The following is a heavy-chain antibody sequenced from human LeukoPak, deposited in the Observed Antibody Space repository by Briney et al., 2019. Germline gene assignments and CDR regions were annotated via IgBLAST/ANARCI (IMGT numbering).Heavy chain of an antibody. Sequence: GASVKVSCKASGYTFTSYYMHWVRQAPGQGLEWMGIINPSGGSTSYAQKFQGRVTMTRDMSTSTVCMELSSLRSEDTAVHYCARAGEIAARGFDYWGQGTLVTVSS. CDR3: ARAGEIAARGFDY. CDR1: GYTFTSYY. J-gene: IGHJ4*02. V-gene: IGHV1-46*01. CDR2: INPSGGST. D-gene: IGHD6-6*01.